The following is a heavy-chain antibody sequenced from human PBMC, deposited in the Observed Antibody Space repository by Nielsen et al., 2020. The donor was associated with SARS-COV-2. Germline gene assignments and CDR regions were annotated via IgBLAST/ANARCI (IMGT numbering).Heavy chain of an antibody. Sequence: GESLKISCEASGFTFSSYAMSWVRQAPGKGLEWVSAISGSGGSTYYADSVKGRFTISRDNSKNTLYLQMNSLRAEDTAVYYCAKGDHPRVTYYFDYWGQGTRVTVSS. CDR2: ISGSGGST. J-gene: IGHJ4*02. CDR3: AKGDHPRVTYYFDY. CDR1: GFTFSSYA. V-gene: IGHV3-23*01. D-gene: IGHD2-21*02.